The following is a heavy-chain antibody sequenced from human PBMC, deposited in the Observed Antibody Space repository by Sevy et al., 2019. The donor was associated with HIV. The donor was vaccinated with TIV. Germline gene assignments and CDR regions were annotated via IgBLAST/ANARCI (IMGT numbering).Heavy chain of an antibody. CDR1: GFTFSSHG. CDR3: ARDSGYSNHWYPAY. D-gene: IGHD5-12*01. V-gene: IGHV3-30*03. J-gene: IGHJ4*02. Sequence: GGSLRLSCAASGFTFSSHGMHWVRQAPGKGLEWVAVMSYDGSYKSYGDSVKGRFTISRDDSKKTLYLQMNSLRPEDTAMYYCARDSGYSNHWYPAYWGQGTLVTVS. CDR2: MSYDGSYK.